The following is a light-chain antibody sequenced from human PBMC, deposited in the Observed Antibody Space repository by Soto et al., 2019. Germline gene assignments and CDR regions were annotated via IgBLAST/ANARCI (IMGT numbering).Light chain of an antibody. Sequence: DIVLTQSPATLCLSPGERANLSCGASQSVSSSYLAWYQQKPGQAPRLLIYGASSRATGIPDRFSGSGSGTDFTLTISRLEPEDFAVYYCQHYDNTPPSVTFGPGTKVDI. J-gene: IGKJ3*01. CDR2: GAS. CDR3: QHYDNTPPSVT. V-gene: IGKV3-20*01. CDR1: QSVSSSY.